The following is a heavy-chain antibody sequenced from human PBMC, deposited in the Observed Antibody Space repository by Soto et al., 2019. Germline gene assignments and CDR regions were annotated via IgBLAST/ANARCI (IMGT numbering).Heavy chain of an antibody. D-gene: IGHD3-3*01. Sequence: QVQLVQSGDEVKKPGSSVKVSCKASGGTFSSYAISWVRQAPGQGLEWMGGIIPIFGTANYAQKFQGRVTITADDSTSTAYMELSSLRSEDTAVYYCARVRVRFLEWLGSEGWGQGTLVTVSS. CDR2: IIPIFGTA. CDR3: ARVRVRFLEWLGSEG. J-gene: IGHJ4*02. CDR1: GGTFSSYA. V-gene: IGHV1-69*12.